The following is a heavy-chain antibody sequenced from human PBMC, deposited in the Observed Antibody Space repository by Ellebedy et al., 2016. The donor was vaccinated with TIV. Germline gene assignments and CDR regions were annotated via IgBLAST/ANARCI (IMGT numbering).Heavy chain of an antibody. V-gene: IGHV3-23*01. CDR1: GFTFSTYA. CDR3: AKDPYSSSAWNRYFDT. CDR2: ITGRGTNT. D-gene: IGHD6-6*01. J-gene: IGHJ4*02. Sequence: GGSLRLXXAASGFTFSTYAMSWVCQAPGKGLDWVSSITGRGTNTYYADSVKGRFTISRDNSKNTLFLQMNSLRAEDTAVYYCAKDPYSSSAWNRYFDTWGRGTLVTVSS.